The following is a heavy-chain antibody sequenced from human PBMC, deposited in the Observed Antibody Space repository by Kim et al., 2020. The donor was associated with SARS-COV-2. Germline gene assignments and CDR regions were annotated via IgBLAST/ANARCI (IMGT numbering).Heavy chain of an antibody. CDR1: GYTFTSYG. V-gene: IGHV1-18*01. D-gene: IGHD3-10*01. CDR2: ISAYNGNT. Sequence: ASVKVSCKASGYTFTSYGISWVRQAPGQGLEWMGWISAYNGNTNYAQKLQGRVTMTTDTSTSTAYMELRSLRSDDTAMYYCARDVGMVRGVIFRYYGMDVWGQGTTVTVSS. CDR3: ARDVGMVRGVIFRYYGMDV. J-gene: IGHJ6*02.